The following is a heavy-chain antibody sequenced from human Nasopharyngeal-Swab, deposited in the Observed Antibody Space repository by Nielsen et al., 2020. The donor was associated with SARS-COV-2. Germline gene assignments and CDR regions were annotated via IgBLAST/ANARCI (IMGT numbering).Heavy chain of an antibody. Sequence: GSLKISCAASGFTFSSYWMHWVRQAPGKGLVWVSRINSDGSSTSYADSVKGRFTISRDNAKNTLYLQMNSLRAEDTAVYYCARARGSSSWSNWGQGTLVTVSS. D-gene: IGHD6-13*01. CDR3: ARARGSSSWSN. CDR2: INSDGSST. V-gene: IGHV3-74*01. J-gene: IGHJ4*02. CDR1: GFTFSSYW.